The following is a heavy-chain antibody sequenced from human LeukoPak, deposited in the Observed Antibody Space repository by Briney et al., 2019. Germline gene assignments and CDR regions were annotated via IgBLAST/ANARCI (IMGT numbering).Heavy chain of an antibody. D-gene: IGHD3-10*01. CDR1: GGSFSGFY. CDR3: ARGRKGGSAL. Sequence: AETLSLTCDVYGGSFSGFYWNWIRQPPGKWLEWIGEIDHSGSTNYNPSLKSRVTISVDRANNQFSLKLSSVTAADTAFYYCARGRKGGSALWGQGTLVTVSS. V-gene: IGHV4-34*01. J-gene: IGHJ4*02. CDR2: IDHSGST.